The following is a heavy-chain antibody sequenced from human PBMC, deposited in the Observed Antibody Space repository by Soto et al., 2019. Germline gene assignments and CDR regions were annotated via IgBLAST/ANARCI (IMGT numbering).Heavy chain of an antibody. J-gene: IGHJ4*02. V-gene: IGHV4-34*01. Sequence: SETLSLTCAVYGGSFSGYYWSWIRQPPGKGLEWIGEINHSGSTNYNPSLKSRVTISVDTSKNQFSLKLSSVTAADTAVYYCARGQGSMIVNLYYFDYWGQGTLVTVS. CDR1: GGSFSGYY. D-gene: IGHD3-22*01. CDR3: ARGQGSMIVNLYYFDY. CDR2: INHSGST.